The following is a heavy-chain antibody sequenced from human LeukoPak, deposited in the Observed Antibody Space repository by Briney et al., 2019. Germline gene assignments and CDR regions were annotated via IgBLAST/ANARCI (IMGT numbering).Heavy chain of an antibody. D-gene: IGHD3-3*02. Sequence: SETVSLICTVSGGSISSYYWIWLRQPAGKGRECSGRIYTSGSTNYNPSLKSRVTMSVDTSKSQFSLKLSSVTAAHTAVYYCARDHFRSGYLYGMDVWGQGTTVTVSS. V-gene: IGHV4-4*07. CDR1: GGSISSYY. CDR2: IYTSGST. CDR3: ARDHFRSGYLYGMDV. J-gene: IGHJ6*02.